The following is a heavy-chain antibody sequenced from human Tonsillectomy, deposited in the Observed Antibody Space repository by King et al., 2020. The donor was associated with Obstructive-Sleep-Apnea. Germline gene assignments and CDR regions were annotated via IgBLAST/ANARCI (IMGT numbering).Heavy chain of an antibody. J-gene: IGHJ4*02. Sequence: VQLVESGGGLVQPGGSLRLSCAASGFTFSSYAMSWVRQAPGKGLEWVSAISGSGGSTYYADSVKGRFTISRDNSKNTLYLQMNSLRAEDTAVYYCAKDRYGPYGDYDPASLDYWGQGTLVTVSS. CDR1: GFTFSSYA. V-gene: IGHV3-23*04. CDR2: ISGSGGST. CDR3: AKDRYGPYGDYDPASLDY. D-gene: IGHD4-17*01.